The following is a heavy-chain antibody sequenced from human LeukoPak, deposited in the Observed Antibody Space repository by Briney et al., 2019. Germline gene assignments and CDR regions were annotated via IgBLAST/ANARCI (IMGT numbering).Heavy chain of an antibody. CDR3: ARDPNPTTITTTSGY. J-gene: IGHJ4*02. CDR2: IRSSGSTK. CDR1: GFTFSSYE. Sequence: PGASLRLSCAASGFTFSSYEMNWVHQAPREGLEWVSYIRSSGSTKDYADSVKGRFTISRDNAKNSLYLQMNSLRAEDTGIYYCARDPNPTTITTTSGYWGQGTLVTVS. V-gene: IGHV3-48*03. D-gene: IGHD4-11*01.